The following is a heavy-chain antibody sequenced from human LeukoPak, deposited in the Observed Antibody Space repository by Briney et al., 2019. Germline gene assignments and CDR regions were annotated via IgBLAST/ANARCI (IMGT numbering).Heavy chain of an antibody. V-gene: IGHV4-59*08. D-gene: IGHD2-21*02. CDR2: IYYSGST. CDR3: ARHTVVPAIEDAFDI. CDR1: GGSISSYY. Sequence: SETLSLTCTVSGGSISSYYWSWIRQPPGKGLEWIGYIYYSGSTNYNPSLKSRVTISVDTSKNQFSLKLSSVTAADTAVYYCARHTVVPAIEDAFDIWGQGTMVTVSS. J-gene: IGHJ3*02.